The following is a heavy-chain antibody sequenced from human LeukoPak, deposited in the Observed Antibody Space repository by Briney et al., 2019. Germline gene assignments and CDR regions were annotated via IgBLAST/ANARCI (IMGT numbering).Heavy chain of an antibody. CDR2: IYYSGST. CDR1: GGSISSYY. Sequence: PSETLSLTCTVSGGSISSYYWSWIRQPPGKGLEWIAYIYYSGSTNSNPSLKSRVTISVDTSKNQFSLNLSSVTAADTAVYYCARVRVDTAMVMGGFDYWGQGTLVTVSS. V-gene: IGHV4-59*01. CDR3: ARVRVDTAMVMGGFDY. D-gene: IGHD5-18*01. J-gene: IGHJ4*02.